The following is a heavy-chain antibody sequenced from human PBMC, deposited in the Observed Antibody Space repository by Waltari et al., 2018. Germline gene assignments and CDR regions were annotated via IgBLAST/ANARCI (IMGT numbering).Heavy chain of an antibody. CDR2: IHIGGAT. D-gene: IGHD5-18*01. Sequence: EVQLVESGGTLIQPGGSLRLSCAISGVAVSANFFTWVRQAPGKGRESVSVIHIGGATDYADSVRGRFTISRDSSKNTLYLQMNSLRVDDTAIYYCARQLGYTYALGSWGQGTLVTVSS. CDR1: GVAVSANF. J-gene: IGHJ5*02. CDR3: ARQLGYTYALGS. V-gene: IGHV3-53*01.